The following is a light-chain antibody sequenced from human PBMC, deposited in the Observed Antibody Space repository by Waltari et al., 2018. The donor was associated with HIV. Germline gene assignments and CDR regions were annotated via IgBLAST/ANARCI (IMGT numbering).Light chain of an antibody. CDR3: ESADSTGNYWA. CDR1: ALPTQS. V-gene: IGLV3-25*03. J-gene: IGLJ2*01. Sequence: SYELTQPHSVSVSHGQTATITCSGDALPTQSTYWYQQKPGQAPLMVIYKDSGRPSGIPDRFSGSNSGTTVTLIISGVQAEDEADYYCESADSTGNYWAFGGGTKLTVL. CDR2: KDS.